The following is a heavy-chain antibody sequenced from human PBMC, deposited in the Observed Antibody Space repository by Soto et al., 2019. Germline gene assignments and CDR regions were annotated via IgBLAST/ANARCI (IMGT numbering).Heavy chain of an antibody. D-gene: IGHD3-10*01. CDR2: IYYSGST. CDR3: ARGASRFGEPRNNWFDP. CDR1: GGSISSGGYY. V-gene: IGHV4-31*03. J-gene: IGHJ5*02. Sequence: QVQLQESGPGLVKPSQTLSLTCTVSGGSISSGGYYWSWIRQHPGKGLEWIGYIYYSGSTYYNPSLKSRVTISVDTSKNQFSLKLSSVTAADTAVYYCARGASRFGEPRNNWFDPWGQGTLVTVSS.